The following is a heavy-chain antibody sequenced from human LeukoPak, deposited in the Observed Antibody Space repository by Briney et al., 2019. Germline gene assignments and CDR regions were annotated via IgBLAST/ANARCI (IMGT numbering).Heavy chain of an antibody. J-gene: IGHJ4*02. V-gene: IGHV1-2*02. D-gene: IGHD3-9*01. CDR2: INPNSGGT. CDR3: ARGPGGHILTGYSLPYFDY. Sequence: ASVKVSCKASGYTFTGYYMHWVRQAPGQGLEWMGWINPNSGGTNYAQKFQGRVTMTRDTSISTAYMELSRLRSDDTAVYYCARGPGGHILTGYSLPYFDYWGQGTLVTVSS. CDR1: GYTFTGYY.